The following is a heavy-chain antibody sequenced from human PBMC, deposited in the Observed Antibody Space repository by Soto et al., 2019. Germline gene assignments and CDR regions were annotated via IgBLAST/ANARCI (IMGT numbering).Heavy chain of an antibody. CDR1: GGSISSGGYY. D-gene: IGHD3-3*01. CDR3: TREPDF. CDR2: IYYSGST. Sequence: QVQLQESGPGLVKPSQTLSLTCTVSGGSISSGGYYWSWIRQHPGKGLEWIGYIYYSGSTYYNPSLKSRITTAGDTSKQPFSLELSSVTGAATPVSFCTREPDFWGRGTLVTVSS. V-gene: IGHV4-31*03. J-gene: IGHJ4*02.